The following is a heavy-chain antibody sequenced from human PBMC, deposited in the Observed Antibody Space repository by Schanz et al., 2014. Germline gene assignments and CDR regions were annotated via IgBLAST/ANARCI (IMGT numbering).Heavy chain of an antibody. CDR1: GYTFNNHG. CDR2: ISVYHGHT. V-gene: IGHV1-18*01. Sequence: QVQMVQSGGEVKKPGASATVSCKASGYTFNNHGISWVRQAPGQGLEWMGWISVYHGHTNYAEKVHGRVTMTTDTSTSTAYMELRRVISDDTAVYYCARDRVSFVRGPLGVDWGQGTQVIVSS. J-gene: IGHJ4*02. CDR3: ARDRVSFVRGPLGVD. D-gene: IGHD3-10*01.